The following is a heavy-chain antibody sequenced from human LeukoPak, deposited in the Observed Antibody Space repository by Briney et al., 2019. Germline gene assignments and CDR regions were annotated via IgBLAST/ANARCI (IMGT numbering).Heavy chain of an antibody. Sequence: SETLSLTCAVYGESFSGYYWSWIRQPPGKGLEWIGEINHSGSTNYNPSLKSRVTISVDTSKNQFSLKLSSVTAADTAVYYCARGSLGPRLNVWGQGTLVTVSS. CDR3: ARGSLGPRLNV. J-gene: IGHJ4*02. CDR1: GESFSGYY. D-gene: IGHD1-1*01. CDR2: INHSGST. V-gene: IGHV4-34*01.